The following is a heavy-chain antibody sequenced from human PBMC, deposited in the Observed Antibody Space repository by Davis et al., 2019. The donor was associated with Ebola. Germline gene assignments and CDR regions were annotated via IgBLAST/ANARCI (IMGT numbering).Heavy chain of an antibody. D-gene: IGHD4/OR15-4a*01. CDR2: ISWNSGSI. CDR1: GFTFDEYA. V-gene: IGHV3-9*01. J-gene: IGHJ6*02. CDR3: ARELTTSLGYYYGMDV. Sequence: GGSLRLSCAASGFTFDEYAMHWVRQGPGKGLEWVSGISWNSGSIGYADSVKGRFTISRDNAKNSLYLQMNSLRAEDTAVYYCARELTTSLGYYYGMDVWGQGTTVTVSS.